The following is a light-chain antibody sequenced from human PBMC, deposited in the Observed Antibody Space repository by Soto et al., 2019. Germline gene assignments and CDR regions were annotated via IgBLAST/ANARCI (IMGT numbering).Light chain of an antibody. V-gene: IGKV3-20*01. Sequence: EIVLTQSPGTLSLSPGERATLSCRASQSVTSNNLAWYQQKPGQAPRLLIFGASNRATGIPDRFSGRGSGTDFTLSISRLEPEDFAVYSCKQYASSPWTFGQGTKVEIK. CDR2: GAS. CDR1: QSVTSNN. J-gene: IGKJ1*01. CDR3: KQYASSPWT.